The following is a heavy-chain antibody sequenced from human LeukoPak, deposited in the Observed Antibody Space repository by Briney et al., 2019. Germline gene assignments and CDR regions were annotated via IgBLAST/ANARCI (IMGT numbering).Heavy chain of an antibody. Sequence: GGSLRLSCAASGFTFSIYWMNWVRQTPGKGLEWVANIKHDGSEEYYVDSVKGRFTISRDNVKNSLYLQMNSLRAEDTAVYFCARSGYSSTWYLQNFELDYWGQGTLVTVSS. V-gene: IGHV3-7*01. CDR1: GFTFSIYW. J-gene: IGHJ4*02. CDR2: IKHDGSEE. D-gene: IGHD2-2*01. CDR3: ARSGYSSTWYLQNFELDY.